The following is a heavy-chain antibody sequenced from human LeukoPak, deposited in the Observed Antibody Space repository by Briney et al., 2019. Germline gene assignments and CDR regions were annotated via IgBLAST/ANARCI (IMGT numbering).Heavy chain of an antibody. CDR2: IYYSGRT. CDR3: ASRNDILSGYVFDF. D-gene: IGHD3-9*01. J-gene: IGHJ4*02. V-gene: IGHV4-39*01. Sequence: SETLSLTCTVSGGSVSGSISYWGWIRQPPRKGLEWIGSIYYSGRTSYNTSLKSRVTISVDTSKNQFSLKLTAVTAADTAVYYCASRNDILSGYVFDFWGQGTLVTVSS. CDR1: GGSVSGSISY.